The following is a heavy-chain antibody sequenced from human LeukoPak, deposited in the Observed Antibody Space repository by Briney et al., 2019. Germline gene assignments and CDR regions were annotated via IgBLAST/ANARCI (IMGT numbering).Heavy chain of an antibody. Sequence: GGSLRLSCAASGFTFSSYAMNWVRQAPGKGLEWVSAISGSGGSTYYADSVKGRFTISRDNSKNTLYLQMNSLRAEDTAVYYCAKAESITIFGVVSYYYYYYMDVWGKGTTVTVSS. CDR1: GFTFSSYA. V-gene: IGHV3-23*01. CDR2: ISGSGGST. CDR3: AKAESITIFGVVSYYYYYYMDV. D-gene: IGHD3-3*01. J-gene: IGHJ6*03.